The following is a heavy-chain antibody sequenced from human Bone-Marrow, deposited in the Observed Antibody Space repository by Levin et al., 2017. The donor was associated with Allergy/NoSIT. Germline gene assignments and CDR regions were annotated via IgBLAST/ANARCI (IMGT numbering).Heavy chain of an antibody. CDR2: IYYSGST. CDR1: GGSISSYY. Sequence: SQTLSLTCTVSGGSISSYYWSWIRQPPGKGLEWIGYIYYSGSTNYNPSLKSRVTISVDTSKNQFSLKLSSVTAADTAVYYCARQGGLLVLDYYMDVWGKGTTVTVSS. D-gene: IGHD2-21*01. J-gene: IGHJ6*03. V-gene: IGHV4-59*08. CDR3: ARQGGLLVLDYYMDV.